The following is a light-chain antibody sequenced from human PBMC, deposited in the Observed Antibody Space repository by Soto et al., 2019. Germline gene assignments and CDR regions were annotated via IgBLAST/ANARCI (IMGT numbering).Light chain of an antibody. CDR2: SAS. CDR3: QQSYISPYT. J-gene: IGKJ2*01. Sequence: DVPMTQSPASLSASVGDRVTITCRASQSISKNLNWYQHKVGKAPQLLIYSASDSQAGVPSRFSGSGSGTDFTLIISGLQPEDFATYYCQQSYISPYTFCQGTKVEIK. V-gene: IGKV1-39*01. CDR1: QSISKN.